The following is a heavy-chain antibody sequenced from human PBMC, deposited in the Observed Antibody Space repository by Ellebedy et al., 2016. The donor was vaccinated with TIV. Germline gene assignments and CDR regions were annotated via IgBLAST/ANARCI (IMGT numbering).Heavy chain of an antibody. J-gene: IGHJ4*02. CDR1: GFTFSSYA. V-gene: IGHV3-23*01. CDR3: AKAGELRYFDWSPYDY. Sequence: GESLKISXAASGFTFSSYAMSWVRQAPGKGLEWVSAISGSGGSTYYADSVKGRFTISRDNSKNTLYLQMNSLRAEDTAVYYCAKAGELRYFDWSPYDYWGQGTLVTVSS. D-gene: IGHD3-9*01. CDR2: ISGSGGST.